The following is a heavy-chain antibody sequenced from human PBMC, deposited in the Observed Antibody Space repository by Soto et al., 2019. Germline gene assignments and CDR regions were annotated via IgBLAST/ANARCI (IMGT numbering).Heavy chain of an antibody. Sequence: ASVKVSCKASGYTFTSYDIDWVRQATGQGLEWMGWMNPNSGNTGYAQKFQGRVTMTRNTSISTAYMELSSLRSEDTAVYYCARGLKFWTGRCYFPSFDTWGQGTLVTF. CDR3: ARGLKFWTGRCYFPSFDT. V-gene: IGHV1-8*01. D-gene: IGHD2-15*01. CDR1: GYTFTSYD. CDR2: MNPNSGNT. J-gene: IGHJ3*02.